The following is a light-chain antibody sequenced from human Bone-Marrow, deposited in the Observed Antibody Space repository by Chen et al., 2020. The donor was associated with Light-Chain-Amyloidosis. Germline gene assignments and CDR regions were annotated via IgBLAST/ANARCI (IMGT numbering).Light chain of an antibody. Sequence: DIQMTQSPSSLSAFVVDRVTITCRASRDIGTYLNWYQYKPGKIPNLLIYGASSLLSGVPSRFSGSGSGTDFTLTIASLQPEDFATYYCQQSHSIPRTFGQGTKVDI. J-gene: IGKJ2*01. CDR1: RDIGTY. CDR3: QQSHSIPRT. CDR2: GAS. V-gene: IGKV1-39*01.